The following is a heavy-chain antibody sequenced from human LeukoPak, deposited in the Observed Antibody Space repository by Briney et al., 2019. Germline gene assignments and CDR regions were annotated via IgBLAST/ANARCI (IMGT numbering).Heavy chain of an antibody. CDR1: GFTFSSYG. D-gene: IGHD2-15*01. V-gene: IGHV3-30*18. CDR2: ISYDGSNK. CDR3: AKGEIVVVVAAKGPFDY. Sequence: GGSLRLSCAASGFTFSSYGMHWVRQAPGKGLEWVAVISYDGSNKYYADSVKGRFTISRDNSKNTLYLQMNSLRAEDTAVYYCAKGEIVVVVAAKGPFDYWGQGTLVTVSS. J-gene: IGHJ4*02.